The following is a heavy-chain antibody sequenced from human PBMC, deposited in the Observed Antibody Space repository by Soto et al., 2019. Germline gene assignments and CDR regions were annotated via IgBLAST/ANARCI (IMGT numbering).Heavy chain of an antibody. D-gene: IGHD3-22*01. CDR3: ARHKVYYYDSSGYFDY. CDR2: IYYSGST. CDR1: GGSISSSSYY. J-gene: IGHJ4*02. V-gene: IGHV4-39*01. Sequence: SETLSLTCTVSGGSISSSSYYWGWIRQPPGKGLEWIGSIYYSGSTYYNPSLKSRVTISVDTSKNQFSLKLSSVTAADTAVYYCARHKVYYYDSSGYFDYWGQGTLVTVSS.